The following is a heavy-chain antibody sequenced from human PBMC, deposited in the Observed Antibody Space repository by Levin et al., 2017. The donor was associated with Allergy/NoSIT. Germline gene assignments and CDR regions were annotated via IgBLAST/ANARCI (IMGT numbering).Heavy chain of an antibody. CDR1: GYTFSSYR. D-gene: IGHD6-19*01. Sequence: ASVKVSCKASGYTFSSYRITWVRQAPGQGLEWMGWISAYNGNTNYAQKFQGRVTMTTDTSTRTAYIELKSLRSDDTAVYYCARVPGRAYSSGYLDYWGQGTLVTVSS. V-gene: IGHV1-18*01. J-gene: IGHJ4*02. CDR3: ARVPGRAYSSGYLDY. CDR2: ISAYNGNT.